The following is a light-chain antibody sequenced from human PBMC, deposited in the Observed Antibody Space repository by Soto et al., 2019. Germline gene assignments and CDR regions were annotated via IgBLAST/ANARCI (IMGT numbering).Light chain of an antibody. J-gene: IGLJ2*01. V-gene: IGLV2-14*01. CDR3: SSYTSGSTRL. Sequence: QSALTQPASVSGSPGQSITISCTGTSSDVGAYNYVSWYQQHPGKAPKLMIYEVSNRPSGVSNRFSGSKSGNTASLTISGLQAEDEADYYCSSYTSGSTRLFGGGTQLTVL. CDR2: EVS. CDR1: SSDVGAYNY.